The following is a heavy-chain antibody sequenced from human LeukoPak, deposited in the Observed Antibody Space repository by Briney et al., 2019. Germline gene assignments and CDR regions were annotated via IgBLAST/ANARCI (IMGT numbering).Heavy chain of an antibody. Sequence: ASVKVSCKASGYTFTSYYMHWVRQAPGKGLEWMGGFDPEDGETIYAQKFQGRVTMTEDTSTDTAYMELSSLRSEDTAVYYCATGGGYDSSGYLRLWGQGTLVTVSS. CDR2: FDPEDGET. J-gene: IGHJ4*02. CDR3: ATGGGYDSSGYLRL. CDR1: GYTFTSYY. D-gene: IGHD3-22*01. V-gene: IGHV1-24*01.